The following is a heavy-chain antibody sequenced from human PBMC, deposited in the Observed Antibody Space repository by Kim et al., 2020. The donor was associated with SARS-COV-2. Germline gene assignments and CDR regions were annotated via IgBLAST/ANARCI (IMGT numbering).Heavy chain of an antibody. CDR2: INHSGST. CDR1: GGSFSGYY. D-gene: IGHD3-9*01. Sequence: SETLSLTCAVYGGSFSGYYWSWIRRPPGKGLEWIGEINHSGSTNYNPSLKSRVTISVDTSKNQFSLKLSSVTAADTAVYYCARGVYDILTGYTYYFDYWGQGTLVTVSS. V-gene: IGHV4-34*01. CDR3: ARGVYDILTGYTYYFDY. J-gene: IGHJ4*02.